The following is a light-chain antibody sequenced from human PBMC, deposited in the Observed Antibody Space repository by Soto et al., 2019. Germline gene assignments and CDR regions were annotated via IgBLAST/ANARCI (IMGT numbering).Light chain of an antibody. CDR1: QSVSSNY. CDR2: GVS. CDR3: QQYGTSPWS. V-gene: IGKV3-20*01. J-gene: IGKJ1*01. Sequence: EIVLTQSPGTLSLSPGERATLSCRASQSVSSNYLAWYQQQPGQAPRLLIYGVSIRATGIADRFSGSGSGTDFTLTISRLEPEDFAVYYCQQYGTSPWSFGQGTKVEIK.